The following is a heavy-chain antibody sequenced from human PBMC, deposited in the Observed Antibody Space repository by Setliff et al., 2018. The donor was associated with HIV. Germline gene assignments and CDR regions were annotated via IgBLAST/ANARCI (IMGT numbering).Heavy chain of an antibody. CDR1: GASISSSPYY. Sequence: SETLSLTCSVSGASISSSPYYWTWIRQPPGKGLEWIGYIYTSGSTNYNPSLKNRVTISVDTSKNQFSLRLSSVTAADTAVYYCARGYSSSWYDSWGQGTLVTVSS. V-gene: IGHV4-61*05. D-gene: IGHD6-13*01. CDR3: ARGYSSSWYDS. J-gene: IGHJ5*01. CDR2: IYTSGST.